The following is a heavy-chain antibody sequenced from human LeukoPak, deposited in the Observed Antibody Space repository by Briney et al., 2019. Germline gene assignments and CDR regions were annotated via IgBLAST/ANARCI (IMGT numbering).Heavy chain of an antibody. V-gene: IGHV3-9*01. J-gene: IGHJ4*02. CDR3: AKDKGITGTWAFDY. Sequence: GRSLRLSCAASGFTFDDYAMHWVRQAPGKGLEWVSGISWNSGSIGYADSVKGRFTISRDNAKNSLYLQMNSLRAEDTALYYCAKDKGITGTWAFDYWGQETLVTVSS. CDR1: GFTFDDYA. CDR2: ISWNSGSI. D-gene: IGHD1-7*01.